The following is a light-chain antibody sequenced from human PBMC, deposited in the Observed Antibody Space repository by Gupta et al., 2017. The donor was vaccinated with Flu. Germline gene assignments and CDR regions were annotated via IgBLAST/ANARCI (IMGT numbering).Light chain of an antibody. CDR3: QKFNHAPRT. Sequence: DIQMTQSPSSLSASVGDRVIITCRASQGIGNYVTWYQQKPGKVPRLLIYAASILQSGVPSRFSGSGSGTEFTLTISSLQPEDVATYYCQKFNHAPRTFGQGPRWNSN. CDR2: AAS. CDR1: QGIGNY. V-gene: IGKV1-27*01. J-gene: IGKJ1*01.